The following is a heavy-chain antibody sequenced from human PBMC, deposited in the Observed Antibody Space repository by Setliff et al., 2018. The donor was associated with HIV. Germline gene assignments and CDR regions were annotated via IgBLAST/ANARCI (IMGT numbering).Heavy chain of an antibody. CDR3: ARDRRDDYYLTAYFDS. CDR1: GYSISSGYF. J-gene: IGHJ4*02. Sequence: SETLSLTCAVSGYSISSGYFWGWIRQPPGKGLEWIGSMYHTGSTNYNPSLKSRVTISLDMSKNQFSLRLSSVTAADTAVYYCARDRRDDYYLTAYFDSLGQGTVVTVSS. CDR2: MYHTGST. V-gene: IGHV4-38-2*02. D-gene: IGHD1-26*01.